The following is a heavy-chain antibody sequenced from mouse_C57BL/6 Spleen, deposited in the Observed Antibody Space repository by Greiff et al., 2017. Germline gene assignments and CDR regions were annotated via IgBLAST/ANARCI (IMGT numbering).Heavy chain of an antibody. CDR3: ARDYYGSSPWFAY. Sequence: VQLQESGTELVKPGASVKLSCKASGYTFTSYWMHWVKQRPGQGLEWIGNINPSNGGTNYNEKFKSKATLTVDESSSTAYMQLRSLTSEDSAVYYCARDYYGSSPWFAYWGQGTPVTVSA. CDR1: GYTFTSYW. D-gene: IGHD1-1*01. J-gene: IGHJ3*01. V-gene: IGHV1-53*01. CDR2: INPSNGGT.